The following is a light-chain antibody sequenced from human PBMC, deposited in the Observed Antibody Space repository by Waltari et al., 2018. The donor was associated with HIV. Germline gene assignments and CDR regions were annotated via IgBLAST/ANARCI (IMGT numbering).Light chain of an antibody. Sequence: IELTQSPATLSLSPGQRATHSCRTSQTVASNLAWYQQIPGQAPRPLIYDTSTRATGVPARFSGSGSEREFNLTISSLQSEDFAFYYCQQYNQWWLTFGQGTRLEIK. V-gene: IGKV3-15*01. CDR3: QQYNQWWLT. CDR1: QTVASN. CDR2: DTS. J-gene: IGKJ5*01.